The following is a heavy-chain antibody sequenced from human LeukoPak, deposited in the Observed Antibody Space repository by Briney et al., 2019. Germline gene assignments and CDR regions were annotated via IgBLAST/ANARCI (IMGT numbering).Heavy chain of an antibody. J-gene: IGHJ6*04. CDR1: GGTFSSYT. Sequence: GASVKVSCKASGGTFSSYTISWVRQAPGQGLEWMGGIIPILRTPNYAQKFQGRVTITADESTTTAYMELSSLRSEDTAVYYCAGGLIRGVIRPHYYYVMDVWGKGTTVTVSS. CDR3: AGGLIRGVIRPHYYYVMDV. CDR2: IIPILRTP. V-gene: IGHV1-69*13. D-gene: IGHD3-10*01.